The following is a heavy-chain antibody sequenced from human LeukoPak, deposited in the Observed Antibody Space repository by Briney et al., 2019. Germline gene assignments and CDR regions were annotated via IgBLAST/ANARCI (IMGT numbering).Heavy chain of an antibody. D-gene: IGHD1-26*01. V-gene: IGHV3-74*01. CDR3: ARRGATRVAFDI. J-gene: IGHJ3*02. Sequence: GGSLRLSCAASGFTFSSYWMHWVRQAPGKGLVWVSRINSDGGTTSYADSVKGRFTISRDNAKNTLYLQMNSLRAEDTAVYYCARRGATRVAFDIWGQGTMVTVSS. CDR2: INSDGGTT. CDR1: GFTFSSYW.